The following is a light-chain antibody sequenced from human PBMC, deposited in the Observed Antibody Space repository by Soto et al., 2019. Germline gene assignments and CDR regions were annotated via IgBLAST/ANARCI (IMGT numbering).Light chain of an antibody. V-gene: IGLV1-40*01. J-gene: IGLJ1*01. CDR1: NFNIGSNYD. CDR2: EGS. CDR3: CSYAGGSNV. Sequence: QSVLTQPPSVSGAPGQRVTLSCTGSNFNIGSNYDVNWYQQLPGKAPKLMIYEGSKRPSGVSDRFSGSKSGNTASLTISGLQAEDEADYFCCSYAGGSNVFGAGTKLTVL.